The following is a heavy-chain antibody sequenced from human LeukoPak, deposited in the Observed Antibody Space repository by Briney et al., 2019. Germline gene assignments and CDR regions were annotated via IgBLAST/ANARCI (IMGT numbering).Heavy chain of an antibody. D-gene: IGHD2-15*01. V-gene: IGHV3-48*04. CDR3: ARGLLGD. Sequence: GGSLRLSCTASGFSFSTCSMNWVRQAPGKGLEWVSYIVGSSSNIYYADSVKGRFTISRDNAKNSLYLQMNSLRAEDTAVYYCARGLLGDWGQGTLVTVSS. J-gene: IGHJ4*02. CDR2: IVGSSSNI. CDR1: GFSFSTCS.